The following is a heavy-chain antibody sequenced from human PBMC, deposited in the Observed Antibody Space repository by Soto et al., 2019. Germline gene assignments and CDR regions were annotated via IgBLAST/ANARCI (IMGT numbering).Heavy chain of an antibody. D-gene: IGHD4-17*01. CDR2: ISYDGSNK. V-gene: IGHV3-30*18. Sequence: QVQLVESGGGVVQPGRYLRLSCAASGFTFSSYGMHWVRQAPGKGLEWVAVISYDGSNKYYADSVKGRFTISRDNSKNTLYLQMNSLRAEDTAVYYCAKIPGYGDLSFDYWGQGTLVTVSS. CDR3: AKIPGYGDLSFDY. J-gene: IGHJ4*02. CDR1: GFTFSSYG.